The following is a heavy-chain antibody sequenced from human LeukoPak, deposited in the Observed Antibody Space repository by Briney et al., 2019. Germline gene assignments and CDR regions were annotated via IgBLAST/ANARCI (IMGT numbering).Heavy chain of an antibody. D-gene: IGHD2-15*01. CDR3: ARGTSRDCSGGSCDTNPLDY. CDR2: INHRGST. V-gene: IGHV4-34*01. J-gene: IGHJ4*02. CDR1: GGSFSGYY. Sequence: PSETLSLTCAVYGGSFSGYYWSWIRQPPGKGREWIGEINHRGSTNYNPSLKSRVTISVDTSKNQFSLKLSSVTAADTAVYYCARGTSRDCSGGSCDTNPLDYWGQGTLVTVSS.